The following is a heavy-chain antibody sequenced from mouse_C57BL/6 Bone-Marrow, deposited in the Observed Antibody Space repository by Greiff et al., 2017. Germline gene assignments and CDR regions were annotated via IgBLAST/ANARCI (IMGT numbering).Heavy chain of an antibody. Sequence: VKLMESGPGLVAPSQSLSITCTVSGFSLTSYGVDWVRQSPGKGLEWLGVIWGVGSTNYNSALKSRLGISKDNSKSQVFLKMNSLQTDDTAMYYCASLLPQGAYWGQGTLVTVSA. V-gene: IGHV2-6*01. CDR1: GFSLTSYG. CDR2: IWGVGST. J-gene: IGHJ3*01. CDR3: ASLLPQGAY. D-gene: IGHD2-1*01.